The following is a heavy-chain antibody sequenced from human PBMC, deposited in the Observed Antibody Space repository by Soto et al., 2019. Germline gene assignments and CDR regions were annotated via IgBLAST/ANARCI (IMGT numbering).Heavy chain of an antibody. CDR3: ARALTVGATVDY. CDR1: GGTFSSYT. Sequence: QVQLVQSGAEVKKPGSSVKVSCKASGGTFSSYTISWVRQAPGQGLEWMGRIIPILGIAKYAQKFQGRVTITADKSTSTAYMELSSLRSEDTDVYYCARALTVGATVDYWGQGTLVTVSS. D-gene: IGHD1-26*01. V-gene: IGHV1-69*02. J-gene: IGHJ4*02. CDR2: IIPILGIA.